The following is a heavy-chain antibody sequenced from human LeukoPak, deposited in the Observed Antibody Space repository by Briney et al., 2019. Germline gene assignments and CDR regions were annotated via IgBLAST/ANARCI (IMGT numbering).Heavy chain of an antibody. D-gene: IGHD3-9*01. CDR3: AKDFGYFDWFYDY. J-gene: IGHJ4*02. CDR1: GFSFSTYG. V-gene: IGHV3-23*01. Sequence: GGSLRLSCAASGFSFSTYGMSWVRQAPGKGLEWVSAISGSGGSTYYADSVKGRFTISRDNSKNTLYLQMNSLRAEDTAVYYCAKDFGYFDWFYDYWGQGTLVTVSS. CDR2: ISGSGGST.